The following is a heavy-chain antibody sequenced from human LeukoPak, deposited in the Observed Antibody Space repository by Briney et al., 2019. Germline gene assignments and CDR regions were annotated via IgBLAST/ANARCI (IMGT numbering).Heavy chain of an antibody. CDR2: IYYSGST. V-gene: IGHV4-61*01. D-gene: IGHD6-13*01. J-gene: IGHJ6*02. CDR3: ARGRKQQLATNHYYYYGMDV. Sequence: SESLSLTCTVSGGSVSSGSYYWSWIRQPPGKGLEWIGYIYYSGSTNYNPSLKSRVTISVDTSKNQFSLKLSSVTAADTAVYYCARGRKQQLATNHYYYYGMDVWGQGTTVTVSS. CDR1: GGSVSSGSYY.